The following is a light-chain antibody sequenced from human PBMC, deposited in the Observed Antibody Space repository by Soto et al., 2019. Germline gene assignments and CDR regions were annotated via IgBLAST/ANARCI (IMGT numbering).Light chain of an antibody. CDR3: QQYENLPT. J-gene: IGKJ5*01. CDR1: QNINNY. CDR2: KAS. Sequence: DIQMTQSPSSLSASVGDRVTITCQASQNINNYLNWYQQKPGRAPKLLIYKASTLKSGVPSRFRGSGSGTDFTFTISRLQPEDIATYYCQQYENLPTFGQGTRLEI. V-gene: IGKV1-33*01.